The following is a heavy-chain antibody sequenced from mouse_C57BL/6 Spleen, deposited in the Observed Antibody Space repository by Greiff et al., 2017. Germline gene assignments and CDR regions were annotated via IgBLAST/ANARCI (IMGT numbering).Heavy chain of an antibody. CDR3: ARPWDYDGGAWFAY. J-gene: IGHJ3*01. Sequence: DVQLQESGGGLVKPGGSLKLSCAASGFTFSDYGMHWFRQAPEKGLEWVAYISSGSSTIYYADTVQGRFTISRDNAKNTLFLQMTSLRSEDTAMYYCARPWDYDGGAWFAYWGQGTLVTVSA. D-gene: IGHD2-4*01. CDR2: ISSGSSTI. V-gene: IGHV5-17*01. CDR1: GFTFSDYG.